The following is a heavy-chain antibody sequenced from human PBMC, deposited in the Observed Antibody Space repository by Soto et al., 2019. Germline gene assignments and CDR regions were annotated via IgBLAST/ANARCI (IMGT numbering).Heavy chain of an antibody. CDR1: GDSVSSNSAA. CDR2: TYYRSKWYS. J-gene: IGHJ5*02. D-gene: IGHD3-9*01. CDR3: ARETGILNP. V-gene: IGHV6-1*01. Sequence: SQTLSLTCAISGDSVSSNSAAWHWIRQSPSGGLEWLGRTYYRSKWYSVSAVSVKSRATIKPDASKNQVSLPLNSVTPEVSAAYYCARETGILNPWCQGTLVTVSS.